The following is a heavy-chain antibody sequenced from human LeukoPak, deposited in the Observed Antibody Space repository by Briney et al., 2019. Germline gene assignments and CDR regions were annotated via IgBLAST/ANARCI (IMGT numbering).Heavy chain of an antibody. CDR1: GGSISSGGYY. V-gene: IGHV4-31*03. J-gene: IGHJ6*04. CDR3: ARGVIPAVHLDV. D-gene: IGHD2-2*01. Sequence: SETLHLTCTVSGGSISSGGYYWSWIRQHPGKGLEWIGYIYYSGSTYYNPSLKSRVTISVDTSKNQFSLKLSSVTAADTAVYYCARGVIPAVHLDVWGKGTTVTVSS. CDR2: IYYSGST.